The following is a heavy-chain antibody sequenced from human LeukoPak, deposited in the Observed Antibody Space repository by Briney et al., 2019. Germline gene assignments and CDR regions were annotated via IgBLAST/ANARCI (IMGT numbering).Heavy chain of an antibody. CDR2: ISYDGSNK. J-gene: IGHJ4*02. D-gene: IGHD4-17*01. V-gene: IGHV3-30-3*01. CDR1: GFTFSSYA. CDR3: ARDRNTVTTSSYFDY. Sequence: GESLRLSCAASGFTFSSYAMSWVRQAPGKGLEWVAVISYDGSNKYYADSVQGRFSISRDNSKNTLYLQVNSLRAEDTAVYSCARDRNTVTTSSYFDYWGQGTLVTVSS.